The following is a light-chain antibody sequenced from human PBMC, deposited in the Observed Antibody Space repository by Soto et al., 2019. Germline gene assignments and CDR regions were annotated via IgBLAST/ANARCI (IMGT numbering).Light chain of an antibody. CDR1: EDINNY. Sequence: DIQMTQSPSSLAASLGDRVTITCRASEDINNYLNWYQQKPGKAPKLLMYAASTLQSGVPSRFSGSGSGTEFTVTISTLQAEDFATYYCQQTDRVPYTFGQGTKLET. V-gene: IGKV1-39*01. J-gene: IGKJ2*01. CDR3: QQTDRVPYT. CDR2: AAS.